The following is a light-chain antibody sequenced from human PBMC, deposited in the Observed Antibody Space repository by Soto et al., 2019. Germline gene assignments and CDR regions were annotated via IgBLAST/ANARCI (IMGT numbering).Light chain of an antibody. CDR3: QQYAGSPIT. CDR1: QSVSNNY. J-gene: IGKJ5*01. CDR2: GAS. Sequence: EIVLTQSPGTLSLSPGERSTLSFMASQSVSNNYLAWYQQKLGQAPRLLIHGASNRASGVPDRFTGGGSGTDFTLTIRRLEPEDFALYYCQQYAGSPITFGQGTRLEIK. V-gene: IGKV3-20*01.